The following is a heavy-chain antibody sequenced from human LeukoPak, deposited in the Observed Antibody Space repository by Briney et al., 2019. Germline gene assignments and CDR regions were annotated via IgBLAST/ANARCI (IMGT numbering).Heavy chain of an antibody. D-gene: IGHD1-7*01. CDR1: GFTFSSYS. CDR2: ISSSSSYI. J-gene: IGHJ4*02. Sequence: GGSLRLSCAASGFTFSSYSMNWVRQAPGKGLEWVSSISSSSSYIYYADSVKGRFTISRDNAKNSLYLQMNSPRAEDTAVYYCARVESWNSLPTSWGQGTLVTVSS. V-gene: IGHV3-21*01. CDR3: ARVESWNSLPTS.